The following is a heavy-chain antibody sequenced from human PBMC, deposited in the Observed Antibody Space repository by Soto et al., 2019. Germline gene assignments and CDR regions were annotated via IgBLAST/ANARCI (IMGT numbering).Heavy chain of an antibody. CDR3: ARGVSTTVTTYWFDP. CDR2: ISSSSSTI. Sequence: HPGGSLRLSCAASGFTFSSYSMNWVRQAPGKGLEWVSYISSSSSTIYYADSVKGRFTISRDNAKNSLYLQMNSLRAEDTAVYYCARGVSTTVTTYWFDPWGQGTLVTVSS. J-gene: IGHJ5*02. CDR1: GFTFSSYS. D-gene: IGHD4-4*01. V-gene: IGHV3-48*01.